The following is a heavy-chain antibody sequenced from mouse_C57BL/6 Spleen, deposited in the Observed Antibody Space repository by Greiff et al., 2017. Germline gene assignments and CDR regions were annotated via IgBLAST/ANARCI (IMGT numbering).Heavy chain of an antibody. V-gene: IGHV7-3*01. CDR1: GFTFTDYY. Sequence: EVHLVESGGGLVQPGGSLSLSCAASGFTFTDYYMSWVRQPPGKALEWLGFIRNKANGYTTEYSASVKGRFTISRDNSQSILYLQLNALRAEDSATYYCARTKATGSWFAYWGQGTLVTVSA. J-gene: IGHJ3*01. CDR2: IRNKANGYTT. D-gene: IGHD1-2*01. CDR3: ARTKATGSWFAY.